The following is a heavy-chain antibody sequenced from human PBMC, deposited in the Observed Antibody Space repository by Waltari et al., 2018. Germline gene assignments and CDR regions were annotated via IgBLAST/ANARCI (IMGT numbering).Heavy chain of an antibody. V-gene: IGHV7-4-1*02. Sequence: QVQLVQSGSELKKPGASVKVSCKASGYSFTNYAINWIRQAPGQGLELMGWIKTNTRNPVYVQSFTGRFVFSLDTSVNTAYLQINSLKAEDTAVYFCAREVVPPARVVVNWFDPWGQGTLVTVSS. J-gene: IGHJ5*02. CDR1: GYSFTNYA. CDR2: IKTNTRNP. CDR3: AREVVPPARVVVNWFDP. D-gene: IGHD2-2*01.